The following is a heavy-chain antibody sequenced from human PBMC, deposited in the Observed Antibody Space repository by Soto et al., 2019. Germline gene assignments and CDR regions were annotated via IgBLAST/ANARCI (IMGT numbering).Heavy chain of an antibody. Sequence: SETLSLTCAVSGGSISSSNWWSWVRQPPGKGLEWIWEIYHSGSTNYNPSLKSRVTISVDKSKNQFSLKLSSVTAADTAVYYSASPNIGEQQLVRGVAFNILVQGTLVT. CDR1: GGSISSSNW. J-gene: IGHJ3*02. CDR2: IYHSGST. D-gene: IGHD6-13*01. V-gene: IGHV4-4*02. CDR3: ASPNIGEQQLVRGVAFNI.